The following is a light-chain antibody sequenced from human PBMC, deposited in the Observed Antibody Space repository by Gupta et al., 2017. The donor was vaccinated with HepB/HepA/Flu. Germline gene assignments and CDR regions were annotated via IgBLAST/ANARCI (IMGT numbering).Light chain of an antibody. CDR1: SSDVGGYNL. CDR2: EVS. J-gene: IGLJ2*01. V-gene: IGLV2-23*02. CDR3: CSYASSTTSVV. Sequence: QSALTQPASVSGSLGQSITISCTGSSSDVGGYNLVSWYQQHPGTAPKVMIYEVSKRPSGVSNRFSGSKSGNTASLTISGLQPEDEADYYCCSYASSTTSVVFGGGTKLTVL.